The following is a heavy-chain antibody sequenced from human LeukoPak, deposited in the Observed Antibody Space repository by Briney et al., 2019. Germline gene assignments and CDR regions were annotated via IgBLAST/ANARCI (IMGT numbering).Heavy chain of an antibody. V-gene: IGHV3-9*01. J-gene: IGHJ3*02. CDR2: IGWNSGSI. D-gene: IGHD2-15*01. Sequence: GGSLRLSCAASGFTFDDYAMHWVRQAPGKGLEWVSGIGWNSGSIGYADSVKGRFTISRDNAKNSLYLQMNSLRAEDTALYYCAKDMGYCSGGSCYVDAFDIWGQGTMVTVSS. CDR1: GFTFDDYA. CDR3: AKDMGYCSGGSCYVDAFDI.